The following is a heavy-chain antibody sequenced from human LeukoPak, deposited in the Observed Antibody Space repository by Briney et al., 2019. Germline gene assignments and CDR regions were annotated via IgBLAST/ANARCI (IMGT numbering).Heavy chain of an antibody. CDR3: PNWKLEDGMDV. CDR2: ISYDGSNK. Sequence: GRSLRLSCAASGFTFSSYAMHWVRQAPGKGLEWVAVISYDGSNKYYADSVKGRFTISRDNSKNTLYLQMNSLRAEDTAVYYCPNWKLEDGMDVWGQGTTVTVSS. CDR1: GFTFSSYA. J-gene: IGHJ6*02. V-gene: IGHV3-30-3*01. D-gene: IGHD1-20*01.